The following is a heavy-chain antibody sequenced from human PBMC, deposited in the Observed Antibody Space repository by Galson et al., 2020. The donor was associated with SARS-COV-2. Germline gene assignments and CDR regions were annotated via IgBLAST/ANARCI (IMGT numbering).Heavy chain of an antibody. D-gene: IGHD4-17*01. J-gene: IGHJ5*02. Sequence: ASVTVSCMASGYTLTGYYMHWVRQPPGQGLEWMGCINPNSGGTNYPHTLQGRVTMTRDTSISTAYMELSRLRSDDTAVYYCASAYGDSYNWFDPWGQGTLVTVSS. CDR3: ASAYGDSYNWFDP. CDR2: INPNSGGT. V-gene: IGHV1-2*02. CDR1: GYTLTGYY.